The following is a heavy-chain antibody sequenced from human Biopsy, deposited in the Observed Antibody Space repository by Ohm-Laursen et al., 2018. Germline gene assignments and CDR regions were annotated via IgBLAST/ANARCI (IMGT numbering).Heavy chain of an antibody. D-gene: IGHD2-2*01. V-gene: IGHV1-69*04. CDR2: IFPIVGIE. J-gene: IGHJ6*02. CDR1: GDTSRNLA. Sequence: SVKVSCKASGDTSRNLAINWVRQAPGQGLEWVGRIFPIVGIEDHALKFKDRITINADESTNTAYMELSSLRSEDTAIYYCARDYQPKIMTIHYYYFYGMDVWGQGTTVTVSS. CDR3: ARDYQPKIMTIHYYYFYGMDV.